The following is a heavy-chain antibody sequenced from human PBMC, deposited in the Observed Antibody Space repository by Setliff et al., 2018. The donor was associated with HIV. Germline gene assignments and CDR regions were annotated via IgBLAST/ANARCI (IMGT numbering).Heavy chain of an antibody. J-gene: IGHJ4*02. CDR1: GGSISSHY. CDR2: IYYSGST. D-gene: IGHD5-12*01. V-gene: IGHV4-59*11. CDR3: ARGTYGGYAGLFDY. Sequence: SETLSLTCTVSGGSISSHYWSWIRQPPGKGLEWIGSIYYSGSTNYNPSLKSRVTISVDTSKNQFSLKLSSVTAADTAVYYCARGTYGGYAGLFDYWGQGSLVTVSS.